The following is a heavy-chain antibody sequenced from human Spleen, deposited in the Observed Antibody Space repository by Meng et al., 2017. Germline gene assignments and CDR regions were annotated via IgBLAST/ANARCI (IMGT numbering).Heavy chain of an antibody. V-gene: IGHV4-4*02. J-gene: IGHJ4*01. CDR3: ARGYGSGTKLFY. CDR1: VGCISTTKW. CDR2: IYHSGST. Sequence: QGQLMVWGTGLVKPSGTPALTCAVSVGCISTTKWWNWVRQTPGKGLEWVGEIYHSGSTNYNPSLKSRVTMSVDKSKNQFSLKLTSVTAADTAVYYCARGYGSGTKLFYWGQGTLVTVSS. D-gene: IGHD3-10*01.